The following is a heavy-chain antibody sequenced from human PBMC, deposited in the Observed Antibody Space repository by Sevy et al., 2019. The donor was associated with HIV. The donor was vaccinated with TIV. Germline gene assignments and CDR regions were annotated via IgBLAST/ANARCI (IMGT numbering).Heavy chain of an antibody. CDR1: GLIFSHYG. CDR2: ISFDGSNK. D-gene: IGHD6-13*01. J-gene: IGHJ4*02. Sequence: GGSLRLSCVASGLIFSHYGMHWVRQAPGKGLEWVAFISFDGSNKYYVDSVKGRFTISRDNSKNTLYLQMNSLRTEDTALYYCAKNTAAAGTGGFDYWGQGTLVTVSS. CDR3: AKNTAAAGTGGFDY. V-gene: IGHV3-30*02.